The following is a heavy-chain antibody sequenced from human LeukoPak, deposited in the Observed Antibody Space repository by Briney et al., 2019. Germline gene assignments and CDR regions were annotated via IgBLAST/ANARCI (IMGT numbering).Heavy chain of an antibody. V-gene: IGHV4-39*01. Sequence: SETLSLTCTVSGGSIRSTDYYWGWGRQPPGKGLEWIGSIYYSGSTYYNPSLKSRVTISVDTSKNQFSLKLSSVTAADTAVYYCTRTLYDILTASYFGSSQLFDTWGQGTLVTASS. D-gene: IGHD3-9*01. CDR3: TRTLYDILTASYFGSSQLFDT. J-gene: IGHJ4*02. CDR2: IYYSGST. CDR1: GGSIRSTDYY.